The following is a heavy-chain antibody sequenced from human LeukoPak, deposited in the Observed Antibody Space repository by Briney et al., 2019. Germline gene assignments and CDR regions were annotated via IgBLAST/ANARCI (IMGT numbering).Heavy chain of an antibody. CDR2: INPSGGST. Sequence: ASVKVSCKASGYTFTSYYMHWVRQAPGQGLEWMGIINPSGGSTSYAQKFQGRVTMTRDTSTSTVYMELGSLRSEDTAVYYCARDLEGTGSGSYYRASMDVWGKGTTVTVSS. J-gene: IGHJ6*04. V-gene: IGHV1-46*01. D-gene: IGHD3-10*01. CDR1: GYTFTSYY. CDR3: ARDLEGTGSGSYYRASMDV.